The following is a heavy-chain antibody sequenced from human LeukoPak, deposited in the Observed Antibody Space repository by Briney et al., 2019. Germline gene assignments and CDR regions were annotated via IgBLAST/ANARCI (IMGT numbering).Heavy chain of an antibody. CDR3: ARDAVSAGAQIRDFDY. V-gene: IGHV1-69*04. Sequence: SVKVSCKASGGTFSSYAISWVRQAPGQGLEWMGRIIPILGIANYAQKFQGRVTITADKSTSTAYMELRSLRSDDTAVYYCARDAVSAGAQIRDFDYWGQGTLVTVSS. D-gene: IGHD1-26*01. J-gene: IGHJ4*02. CDR1: GGTFSSYA. CDR2: IIPILGIA.